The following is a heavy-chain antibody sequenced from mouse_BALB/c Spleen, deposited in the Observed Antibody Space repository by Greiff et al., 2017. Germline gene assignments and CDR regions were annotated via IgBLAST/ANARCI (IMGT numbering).Heavy chain of an antibody. Sequence: QVQLKESGAELARPGASVKLSCKASGYTFTSYWMQWVKQRPGQGLEWIGAIYPGDGDTRYTQKFKGKATLTADKSSSTAYMQLSSLASEDSAVYYCARDPLGSSYFDYWGQGTTLTVSS. CDR2: IYPGDGDT. D-gene: IGHD1-1*01. V-gene: IGHV1-87*01. CDR3: ARDPLGSSYFDY. J-gene: IGHJ2*01. CDR1: GYTFTSYW.